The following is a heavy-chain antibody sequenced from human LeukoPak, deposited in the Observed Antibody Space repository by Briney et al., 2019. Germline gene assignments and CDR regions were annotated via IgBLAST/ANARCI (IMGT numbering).Heavy chain of an antibody. V-gene: IGHV3-23*01. Sequence: GGSLRLSCAASGFTFSSYAMSWVRQAPGKGLEWVSTIRGSGGTTFYADSVKGRFTISRDDSKDTLYLQMNSLRVEDTAVYYCAKVFWFEHISDYWGQGTLVTVSS. J-gene: IGHJ4*02. CDR3: AKVFWFEHISDY. CDR2: IRGSGGTT. CDR1: GFTFSSYA. D-gene: IGHD3-10*01.